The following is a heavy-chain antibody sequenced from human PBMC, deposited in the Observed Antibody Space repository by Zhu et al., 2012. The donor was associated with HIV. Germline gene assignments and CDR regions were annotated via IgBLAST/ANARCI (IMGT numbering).Heavy chain of an antibody. D-gene: IGHD6-13*01. J-gene: IGHJ2*01. Sequence: QVQLLESGPGLAKPPETLSLTCTVSGGSISNSYWSWIRQPPRKGLEWIGYIYTSGSTNYNPSLKSRVTISADTSKNQFSLKLSSVTAADTAVYYCARLLIAADGNWYFDLVGAWAHVVTVSS. CDR2: IYTSGST. V-gene: IGHV4-4*09. CDR1: GGSISNSY. CDR3: ARLLIAADGNWYFDLV.